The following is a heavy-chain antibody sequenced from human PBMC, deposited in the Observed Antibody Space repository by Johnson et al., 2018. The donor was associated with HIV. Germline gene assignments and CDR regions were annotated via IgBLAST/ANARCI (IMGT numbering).Heavy chain of an antibody. CDR1: GFTFSGSA. D-gene: IGHD5-24*01. Sequence: VQLVESGGGLVQPGRSLRLSCAASGFTFSGSAMHWVRQASGKGLEWVGRIRSKANSYATAYAASVKGRFTISRDNAKKSVYLQMNSLRAEDTAVYYCAREVERGLGFDIWGQGTMVTVSS. CDR2: IRSKANSYAT. CDR3: AREVERGLGFDI. V-gene: IGHV3-73*01. J-gene: IGHJ3*02.